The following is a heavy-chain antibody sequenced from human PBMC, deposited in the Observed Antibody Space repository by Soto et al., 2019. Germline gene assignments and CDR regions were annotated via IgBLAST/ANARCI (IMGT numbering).Heavy chain of an antibody. Sequence: GGSLRLSCAASGFTFSSYWMSWVRQAPGKGLEWVANIKQDGSEKYYVDSVKGRFTISRDNAKNSLYLQMNSLRAEDTAVYYCARESNDILTGYPPGIDYWGQGTLVTVSS. CDR1: GFTFSSYW. V-gene: IGHV3-7*01. CDR3: ARESNDILTGYPPGIDY. CDR2: IKQDGSEK. J-gene: IGHJ4*02. D-gene: IGHD3-9*01.